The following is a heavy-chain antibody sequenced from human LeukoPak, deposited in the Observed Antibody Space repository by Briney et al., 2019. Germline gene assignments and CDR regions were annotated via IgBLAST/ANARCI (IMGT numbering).Heavy chain of an antibody. V-gene: IGHV3-23*01. J-gene: IGHJ4*02. D-gene: IGHD3-10*01. CDR1: GFTFSSNA. Sequence: GGSLRLSCAASGFTFSSNAMSWVRQAPGKGLEWVSAISGSGGSTYYADSVKGRFTISRDNSKNTLYLQMNSLRAEDTAVYYCAKGAYGSGSNPGYYFDYWGQGTLVTVSS. CDR2: ISGSGGST. CDR3: AKGAYGSGSNPGYYFDY.